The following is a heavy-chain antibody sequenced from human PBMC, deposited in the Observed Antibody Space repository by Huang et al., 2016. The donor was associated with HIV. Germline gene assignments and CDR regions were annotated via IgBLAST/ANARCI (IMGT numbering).Heavy chain of an antibody. D-gene: IGHD3-10*01. CDR2: IYYSGRT. CDR3: ARDTMVRGFDY. V-gene: IGHV4-59*11. J-gene: IGHJ4*02. Sequence: QVQLQESGPGLVKPSETLSLTCTVSGGSISSHYWSWIRQPPGKGLEWIGVIYYSGRTNDNPSLKSRVTISVDTSKTQFSLKLSSVTAADTVVYYCARDTMVRGFDYWGQGTLVTVSS. CDR1: GGSISSHY.